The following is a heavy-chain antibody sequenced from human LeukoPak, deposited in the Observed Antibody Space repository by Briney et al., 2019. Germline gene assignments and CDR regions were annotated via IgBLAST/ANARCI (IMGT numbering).Heavy chain of an antibody. D-gene: IGHD6-19*01. CDR1: GFTFSSYW. J-gene: IGHJ4*02. V-gene: IGHV3-74*01. CDR2: INTDGSST. CDR3: ARVMSPGYSSGWYDY. Sequence: GGSLRLSCAASGFTFSSYWMHWVRQAPGKGLVWVSRINTDGSSTSYADSVKGRFTISRDNAKNSLYLQMNSLRAEDTAVYYCARVMSPGYSSGWYDYWGQGTLVTVSS.